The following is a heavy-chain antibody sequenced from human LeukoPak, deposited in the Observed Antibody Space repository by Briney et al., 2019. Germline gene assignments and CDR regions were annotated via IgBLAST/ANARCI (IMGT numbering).Heavy chain of an antibody. CDR1: GGSFSGYY. CDR3: ASGSGLEY. D-gene: IGHD3-10*01. V-gene: IGHV4-34*01. CDR2: INHSGST. Sequence: SETLSLTCAVYGGSFSGYYWSWIRQPPGKGLEWIGEINHSGSTNYNPSLKSRVTISVDTSKNQFSLKLSSVTAADTAGYYCASGSGLEYWGQGTLVTVSS. J-gene: IGHJ4*02.